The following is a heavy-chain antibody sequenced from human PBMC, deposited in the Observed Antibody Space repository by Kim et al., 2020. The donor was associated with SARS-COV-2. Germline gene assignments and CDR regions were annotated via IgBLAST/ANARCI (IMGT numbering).Heavy chain of an antibody. V-gene: IGHV1-69*04. Sequence: SVKVSCKASGGTFSSYAISWVRQAPGQGLEWMGRIIPILGIANYAQKFQGRVTITADKSTSTAYMELSSLRSEDTAVYYCARVLVQLERRYYYYYGMDVWGQGTTVTVSS. D-gene: IGHD1-1*01. CDR2: IIPILGIA. CDR1: GGTFSSYA. J-gene: IGHJ6*02. CDR3: ARVLVQLERRYYYYYGMDV.